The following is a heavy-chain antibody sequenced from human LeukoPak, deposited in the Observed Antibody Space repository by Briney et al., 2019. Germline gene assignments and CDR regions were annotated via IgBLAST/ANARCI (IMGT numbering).Heavy chain of an antibody. CDR3: ARDPSVVPEAVNWFDP. CDR1: GFTSSSYG. V-gene: IGHV3-33*01. CDR2: IWYDGSNK. D-gene: IGHD2-2*01. J-gene: IGHJ5*02. Sequence: GRSLRLSCAASGFTSSSYGMHWVRQAPGKGLEWVAVIWYDGSNKYYADSVKGRFTISRDNSKNTLYLQMNSLRAEDTAVYYCARDPSVVPEAVNWFDPWGQGILVTVTS.